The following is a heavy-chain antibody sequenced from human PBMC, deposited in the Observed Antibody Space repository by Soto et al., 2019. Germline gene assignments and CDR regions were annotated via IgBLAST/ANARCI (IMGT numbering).Heavy chain of an antibody. D-gene: IGHD5-12*01. CDR3: ARREYSGYDYGNFDY. V-gene: IGHV5-10-1*01. Sequence: GESLKISCKGSGYSFTSYWISWVRQMPGKGLEWMGRIDPSDSYTNYSPSFQGHVTISADKSISTAYLQWSSLKASDTAMYYCARREYSGYDYGNFDYWGQGTLVTSPQ. CDR1: GYSFTSYW. CDR2: IDPSDSYT. J-gene: IGHJ4*02.